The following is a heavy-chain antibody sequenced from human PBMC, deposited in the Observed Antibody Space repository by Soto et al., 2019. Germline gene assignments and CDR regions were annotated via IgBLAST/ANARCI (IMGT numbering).Heavy chain of an antibody. CDR2: ISWDGGST. CDR1: GFTFDDYS. CDR3: AKIHVSCGYYNIDY. J-gene: IGHJ4*02. V-gene: IGHV3-43*01. D-gene: IGHD3-22*01. Sequence: EVQLVESGGVVVQPGGSLRLSCAASGFTFDDYSMHWVRQAPGKGLEWVSLISWDGGSTYYADSVKGRFTISRDNSKNSLYLQMNSLRTEDTALYYCAKIHVSCGYYNIDYWGQGTLVTVSP.